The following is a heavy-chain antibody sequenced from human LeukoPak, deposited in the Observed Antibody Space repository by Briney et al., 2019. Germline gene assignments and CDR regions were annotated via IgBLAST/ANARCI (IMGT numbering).Heavy chain of an antibody. D-gene: IGHD1-1*01. CDR2: INRDGSDK. V-gene: IGHV3-7*01. Sequence: GGSLRLSCAASGFTFSNYWMHWVRQAPGKGLEWVANINRDGSDKYYLNSVKGRFTISRDNAKNSLYLQMNSLRAEDSALYYCATETTGDFDYWGLGTLVTVSS. J-gene: IGHJ4*02. CDR3: ATETTGDFDY. CDR1: GFTFSNYW.